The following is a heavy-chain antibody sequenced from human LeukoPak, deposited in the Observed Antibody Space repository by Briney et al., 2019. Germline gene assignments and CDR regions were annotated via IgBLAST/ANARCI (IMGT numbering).Heavy chain of an antibody. V-gene: IGHV3-74*01. J-gene: IGHJ4*02. CDR1: GFTFSTYR. CDR3: ARGRYYLDS. Sequence: GGSLRLSCAASGFTFSTYRMHWVRQAPGKGLVWVSRFNSDGITTSYAGSVKGRFTISRDNAKNTLYLQMNSLRAEDTAVYYCARGRYYLDSWGQGTLVTVSS. CDR2: FNSDGITT. D-gene: IGHD1-14*01.